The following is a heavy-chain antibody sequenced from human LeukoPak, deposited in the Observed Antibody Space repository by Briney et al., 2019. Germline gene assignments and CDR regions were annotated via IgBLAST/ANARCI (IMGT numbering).Heavy chain of an antibody. J-gene: IGHJ5*02. CDR2: ISRSSSFI. V-gene: IGHV3-21*01. CDR1: GFTLSSYS. CDR3: ASTGTPTP. Sequence: PGGSLRLSCAASGFTLSSYSMNWVRQAPGKGLEWVSSISRSSSFIYYADSVKGRFTISRDNSKNTLYLQMNSLRAEDTAVYYCASTGTPTPWGQGTLVTVSS.